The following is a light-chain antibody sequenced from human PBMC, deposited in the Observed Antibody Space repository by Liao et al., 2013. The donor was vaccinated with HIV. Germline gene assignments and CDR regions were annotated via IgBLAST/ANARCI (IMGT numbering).Light chain of an antibody. V-gene: IGLV3-21*01. J-gene: IGLJ1*01. Sequence: SYVLTQPPSVSVAPGKTATITCGGHNIGSKGVHWYQQKPGQAPVLVMYYDSDRPSGIPERFSGSNSGNTATLSISRVEAGDEADYYCQAWDTSTLYVFGTGTKVNVL. CDR3: QAWDTSTLYV. CDR1: NIGSKG. CDR2: YDS.